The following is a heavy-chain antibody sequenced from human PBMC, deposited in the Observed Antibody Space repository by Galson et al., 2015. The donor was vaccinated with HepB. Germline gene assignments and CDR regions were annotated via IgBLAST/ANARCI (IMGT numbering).Heavy chain of an antibody. V-gene: IGHV3-7*03. J-gene: IGHJ4*02. CDR3: AREPSSQQSYYFDY. D-gene: IGHD6-13*01. Sequence: SLRLSCAASGFTFSSYWMSWVRRAPGKGLEWVANIKQDGSEKYYVDSVKGRFTISRDNAKNSLYLQMNSLRAEDTAVYYCAREPSSQQSYYFDYWGQGTLVTVSS. CDR2: IKQDGSEK. CDR1: GFTFSSYW.